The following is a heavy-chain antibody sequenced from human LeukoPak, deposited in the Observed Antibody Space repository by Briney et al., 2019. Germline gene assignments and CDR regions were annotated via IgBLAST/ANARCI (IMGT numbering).Heavy chain of an antibody. CDR3: ARNGHDAFDI. J-gene: IGHJ3*02. V-gene: IGHV3-30-3*01. CDR2: ISYDGSNK. D-gene: IGHD2-8*01. Sequence: GGSLRLSCAASGFTFSGYAMHWVRQAPGKGLEWVAVISYDGSNKYYADSVKGRFTISRDNSKNTLYLQMNSLRAEDTAVYYCARNGHDAFDIWGQGTMVTVSS. CDR1: GFTFSGYA.